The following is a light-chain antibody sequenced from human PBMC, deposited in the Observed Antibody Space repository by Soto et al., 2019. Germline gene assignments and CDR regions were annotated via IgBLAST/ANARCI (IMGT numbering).Light chain of an antibody. V-gene: IGKV3-11*01. CDR2: DTS. CDR1: QSVSSY. Sequence: EIVLTQSPATLSLSPGERATLSCRASQSVSSYLVWYQQKPGQAPRLLIYDTSNRATGIPARFSGSGSGTDFTLTISSLEPEDFAVYYCQQRRKQGSNWLLTIGGGTKVEIK. CDR3: QQRRKQGSNWLLT. J-gene: IGKJ4*01.